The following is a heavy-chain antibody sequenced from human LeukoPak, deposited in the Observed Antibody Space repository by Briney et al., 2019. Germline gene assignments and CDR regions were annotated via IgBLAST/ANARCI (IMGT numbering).Heavy chain of an antibody. CDR3: AREQAACAFDI. CDR2: ITSSSSNI. Sequence: GGSLRLSCAASGFTFSSYSINWVRQAPGKGLEWVSSITSSSSNIHYADSVKGRFTISRDNAKNSLYLQMTSLRAEDTAVYYCAREQAACAFDIWGQGTMVTVSS. J-gene: IGHJ3*02. D-gene: IGHD6-25*01. V-gene: IGHV3-21*01. CDR1: GFTFSSYS.